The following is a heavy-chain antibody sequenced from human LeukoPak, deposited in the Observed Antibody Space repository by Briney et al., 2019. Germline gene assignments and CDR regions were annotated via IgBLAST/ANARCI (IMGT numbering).Heavy chain of an antibody. CDR3: ARGYYYDSSARDY. Sequence: SETLSLTCTVSGGSISSYYWSWIRQPPGKGLEWIGYIYYSGSTNYNPSLKSRVTISVDTSKNQFSLKLSSVTAADTAVYYCARGYYYDSSARDYWGQGTLVTVSS. CDR2: IYYSGST. V-gene: IGHV4-59*08. CDR1: GGSISSYY. D-gene: IGHD3-22*01. J-gene: IGHJ4*02.